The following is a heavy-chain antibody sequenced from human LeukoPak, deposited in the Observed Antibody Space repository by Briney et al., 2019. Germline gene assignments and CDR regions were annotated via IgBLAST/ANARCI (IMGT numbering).Heavy chain of an antibody. D-gene: IGHD1-14*01. CDR3: ARDAVSGTPGFDV. CDR1: GGSISDNY. J-gene: IGHJ3*01. V-gene: IGHV4-59*01. CDR2: IFYSGAT. Sequence: SETLSLTCTVSGGSISDNYWSWIRQPPGKGLEWLSYIFYSGATKYNPSLKSRVTTSFDTSRKQFSLRLRSVTAADTAVYYCARDAVSGTPGFDVWGQGTMVTVSS.